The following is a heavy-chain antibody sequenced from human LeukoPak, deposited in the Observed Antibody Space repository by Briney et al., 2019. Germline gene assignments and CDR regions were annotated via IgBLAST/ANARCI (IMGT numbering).Heavy chain of an antibody. CDR1: GYTLTELS. Sequence: ASVKVSCKVSGYTLTELSMHWVRQAPGKGLEWMGGFDPEDGETIYAQKFQGRVTVTEDTSTDTAYMELSSLRSEDTAVYYCATGDYGDYSGAFDIWGQGTMVTVSS. J-gene: IGHJ3*02. V-gene: IGHV1-24*01. CDR3: ATGDYGDYSGAFDI. CDR2: FDPEDGET. D-gene: IGHD4-17*01.